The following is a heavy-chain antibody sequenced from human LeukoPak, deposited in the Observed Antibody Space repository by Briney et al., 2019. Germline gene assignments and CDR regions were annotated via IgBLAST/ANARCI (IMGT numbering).Heavy chain of an antibody. CDR2: INPNSGGT. CDR3: ARATTHYSSSSAFDY. CDR1: GYTFTGYY. V-gene: IGHV1-2*02. J-gene: IGHJ4*02. D-gene: IGHD6-6*01. Sequence: ASVKVSCKASGYTFTGYYMHWVRQAPGQGLEWMGWINPNSGGTNYAQKFQGRVTMTRDTSTSTAYMELSRLRSDDTAGYYWARATTHYSSSSAFDYWGQGNLVTVSS.